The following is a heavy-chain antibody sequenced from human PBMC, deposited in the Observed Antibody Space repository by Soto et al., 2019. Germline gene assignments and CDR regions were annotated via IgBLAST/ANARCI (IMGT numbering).Heavy chain of an antibody. V-gene: IGHV1-2*02. J-gene: IGHJ4*02. Sequence: QVQLVQSGAEVKKPGASVKVSCKASGYTFTGYYMHGVRQAPGHGLEWMGWINPNSGGTNYAQKFQGRVTMTRDTSISTAYMDLSRLRSDDTAVYYCARGNEYSSSSLDYWGQGTLVTVSS. CDR1: GYTFTGYY. D-gene: IGHD6-6*01. CDR2: INPNSGGT. CDR3: ARGNEYSSSSLDY.